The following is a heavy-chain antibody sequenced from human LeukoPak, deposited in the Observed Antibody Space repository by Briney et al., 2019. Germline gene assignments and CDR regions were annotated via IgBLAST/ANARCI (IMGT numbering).Heavy chain of an antibody. V-gene: IGHV1-46*01. CDR1: GNVFTGYY. CDR3: ASERVAYDTKDFDY. D-gene: IGHD3-22*01. J-gene: IGHJ4*02. Sequence: ASVKVSCKATGNVFTGYYIHWVRQAPGLGLEWMGAINPGDGGTNHAQKFQGRVTMTWDTSTSTVYMELRSLISEDTAVYYCASERVAYDTKDFDYWGQGALITVSS. CDR2: INPGDGGT.